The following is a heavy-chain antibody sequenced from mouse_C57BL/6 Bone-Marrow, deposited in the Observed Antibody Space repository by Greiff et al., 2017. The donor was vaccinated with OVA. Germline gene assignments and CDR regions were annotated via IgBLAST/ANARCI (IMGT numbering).Heavy chain of an antibody. J-gene: IGHJ2*01. CDR1: GYTFTDYY. CDR3: ARGGGNWDD. Sequence: VQLQQSGAELVRPGASVKLSCKASGYTFTDYYINWVKQRPGQGLEWIARIYPGSGNTYYNEKFKGKATLTAEKSSSTAYMQLSSLTSEDSAVYFCARGGGNWDDWGQGTTLTVSS. CDR2: IYPGSGNT. D-gene: IGHD2-1*01. V-gene: IGHV1-76*01.